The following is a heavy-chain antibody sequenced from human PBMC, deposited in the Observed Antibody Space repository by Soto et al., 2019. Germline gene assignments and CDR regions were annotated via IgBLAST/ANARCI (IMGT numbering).Heavy chain of an antibody. D-gene: IGHD4-17*01. CDR2: ISYDGTHK. V-gene: IGHV3-30*18. Sequence: QVQLVESGGGVVQPGRSLRLSCAASGFTFSSFAMNCVRQTPDKGLEGVALISYDGTHKYYADSVKGRFTISRDNSKNALNLQVNSLRAEATAVYYCAKATSDNGDYGSFFDSWGQGTLVTVSS. J-gene: IGHJ4*02. CDR3: AKATSDNGDYGSFFDS. CDR1: GFTFSSFA.